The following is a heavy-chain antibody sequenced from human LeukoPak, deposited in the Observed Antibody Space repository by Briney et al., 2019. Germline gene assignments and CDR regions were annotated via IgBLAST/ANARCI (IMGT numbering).Heavy chain of an antibody. V-gene: IGHV3-9*01. J-gene: IGHJ4*02. CDR2: ISWTSDSR. D-gene: IGHD5-18*01. CDR1: GFTFDDYA. Sequence: PGRSLRLSCAASGFTFDDYAMHWVRQAPGKGLEWVSGISWTSDSRGYADSVKGRFTISRDNAKHSLYLQMNSLRAEDTALYYCAKGESYVDTACFDYWGQGTLVTVSS. CDR3: AKGESYVDTACFDY.